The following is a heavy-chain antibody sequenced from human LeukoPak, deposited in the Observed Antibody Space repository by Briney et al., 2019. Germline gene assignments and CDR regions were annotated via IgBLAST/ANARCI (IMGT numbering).Heavy chain of an antibody. CDR1: GGSFSGYY. V-gene: IGHV4-34*01. J-gene: IGHJ1*01. CDR2: INHSGST. Sequence: KPSETLSLTCAVYGGSFSGYYWSWIRQPPGKGLEWIGEINHSGSTNYNPSLKSRVTISVDTSKNQFSLKLSSVTAADTAVYYCARRSGAAGGYFQHWGQGTLVTVSS. D-gene: IGHD6-13*01. CDR3: ARRSGAAGGYFQH.